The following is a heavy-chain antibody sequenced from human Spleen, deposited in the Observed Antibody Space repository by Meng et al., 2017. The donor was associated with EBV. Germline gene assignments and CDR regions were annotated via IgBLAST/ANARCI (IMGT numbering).Heavy chain of an antibody. CDR2: INAGNGNT. J-gene: IGHJ4*02. V-gene: IGHV1-3*01. D-gene: IGHD4-17*01. CDR3: ARAHGDYEFDF. Sequence: LGQSGAEVRKPGASVKVSCRASGYYFKSFAIHWVRQAPGQRLEWMGWINAGNGNTTYSQKFQGRVTMTTDTSTSTAYMELRSLRSDDTAVYYCARAHGDYEFDFWGQGTLVTVSS. CDR1: GYYFKSFA.